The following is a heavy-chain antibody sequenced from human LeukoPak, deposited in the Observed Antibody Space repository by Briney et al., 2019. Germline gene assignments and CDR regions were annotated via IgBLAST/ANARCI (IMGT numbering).Heavy chain of an antibody. D-gene: IGHD6-19*01. CDR2: IYYSGST. J-gene: IGHJ4*02. V-gene: IGHV4-39*01. Sequence: SETLSLTCTVSGGSISSSSYYWGWIRQPPGKGLEWIGSIYYSGSTYYNPSLKSRVTISVDTSKNQFSLKLSSVTAADTAVYYCARLGSYSSGWYYWGQGTLVTVSS. CDR3: ARLGSYSSGWYY. CDR1: GGSISSSSYY.